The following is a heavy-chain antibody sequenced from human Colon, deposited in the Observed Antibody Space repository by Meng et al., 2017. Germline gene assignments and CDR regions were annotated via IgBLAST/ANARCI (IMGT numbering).Heavy chain of an antibody. CDR3: TTTYGTGP. J-gene: IGHJ5*02. D-gene: IGHD1-1*01. CDR1: GFAFSDAW. Sequence: GESLKISCEVSGFAFSDAWMSWVRQAPGKGLEWVGRVRSKPAGGITEYAAPVKGRFIISRDDSKNTMFLQMNSLKSEDTAVYFCTTTYGTGPWGQGTLVTVSS. V-gene: IGHV3-15*01. CDR2: VRSKPAGGIT.